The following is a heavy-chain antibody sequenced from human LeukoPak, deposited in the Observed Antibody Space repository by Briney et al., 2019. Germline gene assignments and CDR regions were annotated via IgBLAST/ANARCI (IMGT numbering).Heavy chain of an antibody. V-gene: IGHV1-2*02. Sequence: ASVKVSCKASGYTFTGYDIHWVRQAPGQGLEWMGWINPNSGGTNYAQKFQGRVTMTRDTSINTVYMELSRLRSDDTAACYCARDHEGNNNCFDPWGQGTLVTVSS. CDR3: ARDHEGNNNCFDP. J-gene: IGHJ5*02. CDR2: INPNSGGT. CDR1: GYTFTGYD.